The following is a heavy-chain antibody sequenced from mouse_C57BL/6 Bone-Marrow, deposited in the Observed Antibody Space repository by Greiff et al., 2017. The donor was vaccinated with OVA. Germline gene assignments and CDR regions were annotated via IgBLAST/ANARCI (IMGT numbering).Heavy chain of an antibody. V-gene: IGHV1-55*01. CDR2: IYPGSGST. D-gene: IGHD2-3*01. CDR3: ARRKLDGYYFDY. Sequence: QVQLQQPGAELVKPGASVEMSCKASGYTFTSYWITWVKQRPGQGLEWIGDIYPGSGSTNYNEKFKSKATLTVDTSSSTAYMQLSSLTSEDSAVYYCARRKLDGYYFDYWGQGTTLTVSS. J-gene: IGHJ2*01. CDR1: GYTFTSYW.